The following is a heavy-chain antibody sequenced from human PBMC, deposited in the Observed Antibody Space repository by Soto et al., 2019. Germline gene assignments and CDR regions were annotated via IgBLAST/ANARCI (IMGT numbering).Heavy chain of an antibody. D-gene: IGHD2-15*01. J-gene: IGHJ3*02. V-gene: IGHV3-7*05. Sequence: PGGSLRLSCAASGFTFSTYWLSWVRQAPGKGLEWVANIKQDGSETYYADSVKGRFTISRDNSNDTLYLQMNSLRAEDTAVYYCAKALNIVAGAFDIWGQGTMVTVSS. CDR3: AKALNIVAGAFDI. CDR2: IKQDGSET. CDR1: GFTFSTYW.